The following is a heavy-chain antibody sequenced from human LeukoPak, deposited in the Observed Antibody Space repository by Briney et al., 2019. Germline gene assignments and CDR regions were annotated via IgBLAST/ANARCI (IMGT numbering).Heavy chain of an antibody. J-gene: IGHJ5*02. Sequence: SETLSLTCTVSGGSISSYYWSWVRQPAGKGLEWIGRIYTSGSTNYNPSLKSRVTMSVDTSKNQFSLKLSSVTAADTAVYYCARDIPPMLGSYWFDPWGQGTLVTVSS. V-gene: IGHV4-4*07. CDR3: ARDIPPMLGSYWFDP. CDR1: GGSISSYY. D-gene: IGHD3-16*01. CDR2: IYTSGST.